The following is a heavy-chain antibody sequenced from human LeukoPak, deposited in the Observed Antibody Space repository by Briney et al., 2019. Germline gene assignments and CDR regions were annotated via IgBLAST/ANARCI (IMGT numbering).Heavy chain of an antibody. D-gene: IGHD2-15*01. CDR3: ASAGCSGGTCYSGGTPGYMDV. CDR2: INPNSGGT. Sequence: ALVKVSCKASGYTFTGYYMHWVRQAPGQGLEWMGWINPNSGGTNYAQKFQGRVTMTRDTSISTAYMELSRLRSDDTAVYYCASAGCSGGTCYSGGTPGYMDVWGKGTTVTVSS. CDR1: GYTFTGYY. J-gene: IGHJ6*03. V-gene: IGHV1-2*02.